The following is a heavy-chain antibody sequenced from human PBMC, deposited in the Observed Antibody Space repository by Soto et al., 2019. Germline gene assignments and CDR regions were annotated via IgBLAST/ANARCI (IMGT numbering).Heavy chain of an antibody. CDR1: GGSFSGYY. CDR3: ARWEATIVFDY. D-gene: IGHD5-12*01. J-gene: IGHJ4*02. CDR2: INHSGST. V-gene: IGHV4-34*01. Sequence: SETLSLTCAVYGGSFSGYYWSWIRKPPGKGLEWIGEINHSGSTNYNPSLKSRVTISVDTSKNQFSLKLSSVTAADTAVYYCARWEATIVFDYWGQGTLVTVSP.